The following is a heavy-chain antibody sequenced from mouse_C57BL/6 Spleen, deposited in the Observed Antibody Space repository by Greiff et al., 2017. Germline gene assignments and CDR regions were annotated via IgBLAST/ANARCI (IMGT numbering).Heavy chain of an antibody. CDR3: ARGGGSYSYFDY. Sequence: VQLHQPGAELVKPGASVTLSCKASGYTFTSYWMQWVKPRPGQGLEWIGAIDPSDSYTNYNQKFKGKATLTVDTSYSTAYMQLSSLTSEDSAVYYCARGGGSYSYFDYWGQGTTLTVSS. D-gene: IGHD1-1*02. V-gene: IGHV1-50*01. CDR2: IDPSDSYT. J-gene: IGHJ2*01. CDR1: GYTFTSYW.